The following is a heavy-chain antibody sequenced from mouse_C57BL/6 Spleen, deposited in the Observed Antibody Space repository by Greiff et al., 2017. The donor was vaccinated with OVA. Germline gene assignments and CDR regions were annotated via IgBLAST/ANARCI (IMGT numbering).Heavy chain of an antibody. D-gene: IGHD2-5*01. V-gene: IGHV1-26*01. CDR3: AYSNYVIDY. CDR2: INPNNGGT. J-gene: IGHJ2*01. Sequence: EVKLQQSGPELVKPGASVKISCKASGYTFTDYYMNWVKQSHGKSLEWIGDINPNNGGTSYNQKFKGKATLTVDKSSSTAYMELRSLTSEDSAVYYCAYSNYVIDYWGQGTTLTVSS. CDR1: GYTFTDYY.